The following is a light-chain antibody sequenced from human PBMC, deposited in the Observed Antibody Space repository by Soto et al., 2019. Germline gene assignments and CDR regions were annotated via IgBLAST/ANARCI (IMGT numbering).Light chain of an antibody. CDR3: QPYGSSPIFT. J-gene: IGKJ3*01. CDR2: GAS. Sequence: EIVLTQSPGTLSLSPGERATLSCRASQSVSSSYLAWYQQKPGQAPRLLIYGASSRVTGIPDRFSGSGSGTDFTFNIRRLEPEAFAVYYCQPYGSSPIFTFGPGTKVDI. CDR1: QSVSSSY. V-gene: IGKV3-20*01.